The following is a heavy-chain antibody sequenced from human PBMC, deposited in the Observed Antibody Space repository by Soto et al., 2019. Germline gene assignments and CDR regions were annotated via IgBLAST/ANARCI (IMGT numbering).Heavy chain of an antibody. CDR2: INHSGST. J-gene: IGHJ2*01. CDR1: VGSFSGYY. Sequence: QVQLQQWGAGLLNPSETLSLTCAVYVGSFSGYYWSWIRQPPGKGLEWIGEINHSGSTTYNPSLESRVTISVDTSKNQFSLKLSSVTAAETALYYCARGLRDVLLWFGARSYWYFDLWGRGTMVTVSS. V-gene: IGHV4-34*01. CDR3: ARGLRDVLLWFGARSYWYFDL. D-gene: IGHD3-10*01.